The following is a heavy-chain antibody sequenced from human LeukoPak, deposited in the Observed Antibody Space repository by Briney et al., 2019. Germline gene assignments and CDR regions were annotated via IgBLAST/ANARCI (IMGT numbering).Heavy chain of an antibody. CDR3: ARAPRGSGSYSDY. V-gene: IGHV3-21*05. J-gene: IGHJ4*02. Sequence: SYISSSSSYIYSADSVKGRFTISRDKDKNSLYLQMNSLRAEDTAVFYCARAPRGSGSYSDYWGQGTLVTVSS. CDR2: ISSSSSYI. D-gene: IGHD1-26*01.